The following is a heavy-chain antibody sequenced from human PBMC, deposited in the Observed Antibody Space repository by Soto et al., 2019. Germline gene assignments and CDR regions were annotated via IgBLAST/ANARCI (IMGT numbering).Heavy chain of an antibody. V-gene: IGHV3-23*01. D-gene: IGHD3-3*01. CDR2: ISGSGDFT. J-gene: IGHJ3*02. CDR3: ARGPTIFGVGVDAFDI. Sequence: EVPMLESGGGLVQPGGSLRLSCAASGFTLSSYALSWVRQAPGKGLEWFSGISGSGDFTFDADSVRGRFTLSRDNSMNPLSLQTNSPRVEDTAVYYSARGPTIFGVGVDAFDIWCQGTMATVPS. CDR1: GFTLSSYA.